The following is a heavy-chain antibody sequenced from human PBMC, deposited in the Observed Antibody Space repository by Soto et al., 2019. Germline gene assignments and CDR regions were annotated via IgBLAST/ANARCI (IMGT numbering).Heavy chain of an antibody. D-gene: IGHD4-17*01. Sequence: QVQLVESGGGVVQPGRSLRLSCAASGFTFSTYGFHWVRQAPGKGLEWVGFILKDAYIKSYADSVKGRFTISRDNSKNSLYLHMNSQSLEDTAIYYCAKDVPTVTEYYFDLWGQGTLVTVSS. CDR2: ILKDAYIK. CDR1: GFTFSTYG. V-gene: IGHV3-30*18. CDR3: AKDVPTVTEYYFDL. J-gene: IGHJ4*02.